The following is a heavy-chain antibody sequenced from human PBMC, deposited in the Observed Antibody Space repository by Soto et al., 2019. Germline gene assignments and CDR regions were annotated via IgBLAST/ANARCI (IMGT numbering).Heavy chain of an antibody. J-gene: IGHJ4*02. Sequence: ASVKVSCKASGYTFTSYYMHWVRQAPGQGLEWMGIINPSGGSTSYAQKFQGRVTMARDTSTSTVYMELSSLRSEDTAVYYCARDRDVDTAMVTADYWGQGTLVTVSS. CDR3: ARDRDVDTAMVTADY. CDR2: INPSGGST. CDR1: GYTFTSYY. D-gene: IGHD5-18*01. V-gene: IGHV1-46*01.